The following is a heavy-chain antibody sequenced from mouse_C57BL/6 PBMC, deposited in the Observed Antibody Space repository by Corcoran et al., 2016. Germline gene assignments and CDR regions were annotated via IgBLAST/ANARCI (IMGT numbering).Heavy chain of an antibody. CDR1: GYSFTRYY. CDR2: IYPGSGNT. CDR3: ARRGVYYPYYYAMDY. Sequence: QVQLQQSGPELVKPGASVKISCKASGYSFTRYYIHWVKQRPGQGLEWIGWIYPGSGNTKYNEKFKGKATLTADTSSSTAYMQLSSLTSEDSAVYYCARRGVYYPYYYAMDYWGQGTSVTVSS. V-gene: IGHV1-66*01. D-gene: IGHD1-1*01. J-gene: IGHJ4*01.